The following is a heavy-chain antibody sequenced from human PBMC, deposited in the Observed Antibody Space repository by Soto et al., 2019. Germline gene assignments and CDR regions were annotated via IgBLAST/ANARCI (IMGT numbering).Heavy chain of an antibody. J-gene: IGHJ3*02. Sequence: EVQLVESGGGLVQPGGSLRLSCAASGFTFSSYSMNWVRQAPGKGLEWVSYISSSSSYIYYADSVKGRFTISRDNAKNSLYLQMNSLRAEDTAVYYCASLGRIMITFGGVAAFDIWGQGTMVTVSS. CDR1: GFTFSSYS. D-gene: IGHD3-16*01. CDR3: ASLGRIMITFGGVAAFDI. CDR2: ISSSSSYI. V-gene: IGHV3-21*05.